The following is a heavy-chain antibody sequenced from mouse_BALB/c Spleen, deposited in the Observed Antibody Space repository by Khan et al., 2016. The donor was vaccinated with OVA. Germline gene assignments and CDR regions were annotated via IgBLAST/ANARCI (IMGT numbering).Heavy chain of an antibody. CDR1: GYSITSDYA. Sequence: EVQLQESGPGLVKPSQSLSLTCTVTGYSITSDYAWNWIRQFPGNKLEWMGYISSSGSNNYNPALKSRISIIRDTYNNQFFLQLNSVTTEETATYYCARDGARYNYAMDYWGQGTSVTVSS. CDR2: ISSSGSN. J-gene: IGHJ4*01. CDR3: ARDGARYNYAMDY. D-gene: IGHD1-1*02. V-gene: IGHV3-2*02.